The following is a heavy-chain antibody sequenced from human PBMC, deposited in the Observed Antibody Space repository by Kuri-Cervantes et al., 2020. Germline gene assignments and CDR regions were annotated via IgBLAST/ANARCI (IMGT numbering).Heavy chain of an antibody. CDR2: INPNSGGT. CDR3: AREVFPTGDYYYGMDV. D-gene: IGHD1-14*01. CDR1: GYTFTGYY. J-gene: IGHJ6*02. Sequence: ASVKVSCKASGYTFTGYYMHWVRQAPGQGLEWMGWINPNSGGTNYAQKFRGRVTMTRDTSTSTVYMELSSLRSEDTAVYYCAREVFPTGDYYYGMDVWGQGTMVTVSS. V-gene: IGHV1-2*02.